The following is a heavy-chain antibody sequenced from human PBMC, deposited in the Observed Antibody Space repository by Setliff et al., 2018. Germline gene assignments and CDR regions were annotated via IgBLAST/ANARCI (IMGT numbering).Heavy chain of an antibody. CDR1: GFTFTNYA. CDR3: AKDGVGPTYTYFFDF. Sequence: PGGSLSLSCAASGFTFTNYAMNWVRQAPGKGLEWVSTISGSGDSTYYAGSVMGRFTIPRDNSKDSLYLQLNSLRAEDTAVYYCAKDGVGPTYTYFFDFWGQGSQVTVSS. V-gene: IGHV3-23*01. J-gene: IGHJ4*02. CDR2: ISGSGDST. D-gene: IGHD1-26*01.